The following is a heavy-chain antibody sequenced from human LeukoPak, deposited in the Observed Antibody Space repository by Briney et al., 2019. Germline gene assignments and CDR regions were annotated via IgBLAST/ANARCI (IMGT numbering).Heavy chain of an antibody. D-gene: IGHD6-13*01. V-gene: IGHV1-69*06. J-gene: IGHJ4*02. CDR3: ARGVSDYYFDY. Sequence: SVKVSCKASGGTFSSYAIGWVRQAPGQGLEWMGGIIPIFGTANYAQKFQGRVTITADKSTSTAYMELSSLRSEDTAVYYCARGVSDYYFDYWGQGTLVTVSS. CDR1: GGTFSSYA. CDR2: IIPIFGTA.